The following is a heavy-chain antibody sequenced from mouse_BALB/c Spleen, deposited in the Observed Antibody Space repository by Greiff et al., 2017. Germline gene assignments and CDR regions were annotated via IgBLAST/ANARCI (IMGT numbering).Heavy chain of an antibody. D-gene: IGHD2-14*01. CDR3: ARGYSGVRRLYAMDY. J-gene: IGHJ4*01. CDR1: GYTFTSYW. Sequence: QVQLKQSGTVLARPGASVKMSCKASGYTFTSYWMHWVKQRPGQGLEWIGYINPSTGYTEYNQKFKDKATLTADKSSSTAYMQLSSLTSEDSAVYYCARGYSGVRRLYAMDYWGQGTSVTVSS. CDR2: INPSTGYT. V-gene: IGHV1-4*01.